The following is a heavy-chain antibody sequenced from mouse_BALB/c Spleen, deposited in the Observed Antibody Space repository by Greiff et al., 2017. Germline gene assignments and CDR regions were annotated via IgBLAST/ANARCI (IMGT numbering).Heavy chain of an antibody. J-gene: IGHJ2*01. CDR1: GYSFTSYW. D-gene: IGHD6-1*01. CDR3: TRSAGYYFDY. Sequence: VQLQQSGTVLARPGASVKMSCKASGYSFTSYWMHWVKQRPGQGLEWIGAIYPGNSDTSYNQKFKGKAKLTAVTSASTAYMELSSLTNEDSAVYYFTRSAGYYFDYWGQGTTRTVSS. CDR2: IYPGNSDT. V-gene: IGHV1-5*01.